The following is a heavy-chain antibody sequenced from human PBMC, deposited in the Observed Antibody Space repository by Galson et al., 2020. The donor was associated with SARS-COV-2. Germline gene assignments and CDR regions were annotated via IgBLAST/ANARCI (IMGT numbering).Heavy chain of an antibody. D-gene: IGHD6-13*01. J-gene: IGHJ6*03. CDR2: ISHSGTT. CDR1: SGTFTGYY. CDR3: ARGREQHLPLFLSYYYYMGV. V-gene: IGHV4-34*01. Sequence: SETLSLTCAAYSGTFTGYYWNWIRQPPGKGLEWIGEISHSGTTHYNPSLRSRVTISLDTSKNQFSLQLSSVTAADTAVYYCARGREQHLPLFLSYYYYMGVWGKGTTVTVS.